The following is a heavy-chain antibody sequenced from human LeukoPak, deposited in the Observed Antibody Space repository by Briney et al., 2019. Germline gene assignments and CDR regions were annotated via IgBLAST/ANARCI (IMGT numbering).Heavy chain of an antibody. CDR1: GDSISHYY. D-gene: IGHD1-1*01. J-gene: IGHJ5*02. CDR3: ARHGTSGTNLNWFDP. CDR2: IFYSGSS. V-gene: IGHV4-39*01. Sequence: SETLSLTCTVSGDSISHYYWGWLRQSPGKGLEWIGSIFYSGSSYHTPSLKSRVTISVDTSKNQFSLKLSSVTAADTAVYYCARHGTSGTNLNWFDPWGQGTLVTVSS.